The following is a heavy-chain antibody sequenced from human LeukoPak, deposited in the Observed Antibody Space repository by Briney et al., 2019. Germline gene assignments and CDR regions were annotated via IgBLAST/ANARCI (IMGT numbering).Heavy chain of an antibody. CDR3: ARGHSPVTTKVSYFQH. CDR1: GGSFSGYY. J-gene: IGHJ1*01. Sequence: SETLSLTCAVYGGSFSGYYWSWIRQPPGKALEWIGEINHSGGTNYNPSLKSRVTILVDTSKNQFSLKLSSVTAADTAVYYCARGHSPVTTKVSYFQHWGQGTLVTVSS. V-gene: IGHV4-34*01. D-gene: IGHD4-17*01. CDR2: INHSGGT.